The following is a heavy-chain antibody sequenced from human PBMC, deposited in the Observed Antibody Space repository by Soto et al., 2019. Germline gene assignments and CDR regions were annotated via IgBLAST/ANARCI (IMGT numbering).Heavy chain of an antibody. V-gene: IGHV1-8*01. Sequence: GASVKVSCKASGYTFTRYDINWVRQATGQGLEWMGWMNPNSGNTGYAQKFQGRVTMTRNTSISTAYMELSSLRSEDTAVYYCARLPRLATKHYYCYVMAVSGQGTTVTGSS. CDR1: GYTFTRYD. J-gene: IGHJ6*01. CDR2: MNPNSGNT. CDR3: ARLPRLATKHYYCYVMAV. D-gene: IGHD5-12*01.